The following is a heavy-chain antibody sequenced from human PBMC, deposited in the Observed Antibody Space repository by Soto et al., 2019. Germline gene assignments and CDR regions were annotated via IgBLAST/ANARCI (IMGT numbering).Heavy chain of an antibody. Sequence: PSETLSLTCTVSGDSLRSGGHSWSWIRQHPGKGLEWIGHIYDSVNTYYSPSLRSRVTISADMSKNQFSLNLRSVTAADTAVYYCARVDHRGYFAILTDYWGQGTLVTVSS. V-gene: IGHV4-31*03. CDR1: GDSLRSGGHS. J-gene: IGHJ4*02. D-gene: IGHD3-9*01. CDR2: IYDSVNT. CDR3: ARVDHRGYFAILTDY.